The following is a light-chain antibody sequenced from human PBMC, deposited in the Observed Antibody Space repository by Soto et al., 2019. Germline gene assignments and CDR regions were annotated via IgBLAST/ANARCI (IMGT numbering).Light chain of an antibody. Sequence: DIQMTQSPSTLSASVGVRVTITCRASQSISSWLAWYQQKPGKAPKLLIYKASSLESGVPSRFSGSGSWTEFTLTISSLQPDDFATYYCQQYNSYPWTFGQGTKVEIK. V-gene: IGKV1-5*03. CDR1: QSISSW. CDR2: KAS. CDR3: QQYNSYPWT. J-gene: IGKJ1*01.